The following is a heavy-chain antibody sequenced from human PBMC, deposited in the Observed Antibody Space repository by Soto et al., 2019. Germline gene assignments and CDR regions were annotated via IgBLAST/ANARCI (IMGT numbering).Heavy chain of an antibody. V-gene: IGHV3-21*01. CDR1: GFTFSSYS. D-gene: IGHD3-10*01. Sequence: GGSLRLSCAASGFTFSSYSMNWVRQAPGKGLEWVSSISSSSSYIYYADSVKGRFTISRDNAKNSLYLQMNSLRAEDTAVYYCARDLRYYGSDCFDPWGQGTLVTVSS. CDR3: ARDLRYYGSDCFDP. CDR2: ISSSSSYI. J-gene: IGHJ5*02.